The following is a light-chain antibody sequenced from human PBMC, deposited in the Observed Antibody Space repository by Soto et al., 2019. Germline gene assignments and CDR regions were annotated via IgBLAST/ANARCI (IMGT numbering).Light chain of an antibody. V-gene: IGKV3-20*01. J-gene: IGKJ2*01. CDR3: QNYANSYPYT. CDR1: ESVRSRY. Sequence: ELVLTQPPGTRSLSPGERATLSCRAIESVRSRYLAWYQQKPGQAPMLLFDGTSTRATGIPDRFSASGSETDFSLTISRLEPEDFSGYFCQNYANSYPYTFGQGTKLEIK. CDR2: GTS.